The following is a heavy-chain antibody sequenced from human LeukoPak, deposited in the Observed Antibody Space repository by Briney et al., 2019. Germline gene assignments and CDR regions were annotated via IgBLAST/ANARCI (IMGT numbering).Heavy chain of an antibody. CDR1: GDTFSKNA. J-gene: IGHJ5*02. CDR2: ILLKFGTT. CDR3: ARSQSSSWYMMSFAP. Sequence: SVKVSCKASGDTFSKNAIHWVRQAPGQGLEWMGGILLKFGTTQYSGKFQDRVTITADASTTTAYIELSSLTSEDTAMYYCARSQSSSWYMMSFAPWGQGTLVIVSS. D-gene: IGHD6-13*01. V-gene: IGHV1-69*01.